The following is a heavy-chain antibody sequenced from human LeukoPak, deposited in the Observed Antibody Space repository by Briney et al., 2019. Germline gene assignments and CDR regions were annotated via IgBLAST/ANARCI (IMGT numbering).Heavy chain of an antibody. CDR1: GFTFDRHA. J-gene: IGHJ4*02. V-gene: IGHV3-23*01. D-gene: IGHD2-8*01. CDR3: AKNFADGLAFYHY. CDR2: ISGVGAHI. Sequence: GGSLRLSCAASGFTFDRHAMTWVRQAPGKGLEWVSAISGVGAHIYYADSVRGRFTVSRDNSRNTLYLQMNSLRSDDTAVYYCAKNFADGLAFYHYWGQGTLVTVSS.